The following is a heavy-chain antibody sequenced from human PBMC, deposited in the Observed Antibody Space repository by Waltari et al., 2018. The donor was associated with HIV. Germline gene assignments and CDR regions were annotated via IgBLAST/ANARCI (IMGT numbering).Heavy chain of an antibody. V-gene: IGHV4-61*02. CDR2: IYTSGST. CDR3: ARILHEIVVVPAAKFVFGWAFDI. D-gene: IGHD2-2*01. Sequence: QVQLQESGPGLVKPSQTLSLTCTVSGGSISSGGSYWSWIRPPAGQGRGWIGRIYTSGSTNYNPSLKSRVTISVDTSKNQFSLKLSSVTAADTAVYYCARILHEIVVVPAAKFVFGWAFDIWGQGTMVTVSS. CDR1: GGSISSGGSY. J-gene: IGHJ3*02.